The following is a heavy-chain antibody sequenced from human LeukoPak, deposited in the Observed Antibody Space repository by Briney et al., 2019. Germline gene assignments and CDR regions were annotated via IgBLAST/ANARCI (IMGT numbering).Heavy chain of an antibody. J-gene: IGHJ3*01. CDR2: INHSGST. V-gene: IGHV4-34*01. Sequence: SETLSLTCTVSGGSVSSRGYYWTWIRQPPGQGLEWIGEINHSGSTSYNPSLESRATVSVDTSKNQFSLKLTSMTAADTAVYFCARTTVITPSAFDLWGQGTSVTVSS. CDR1: GGSVSSRGYY. CDR3: ARTTVITPSAFDL. D-gene: IGHD4-23*01.